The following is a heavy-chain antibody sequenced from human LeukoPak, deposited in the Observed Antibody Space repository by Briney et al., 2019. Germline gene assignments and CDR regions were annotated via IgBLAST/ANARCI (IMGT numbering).Heavy chain of an antibody. CDR1: GFTVSSNY. CDR3: AKAGSPDYYDSSGYRYYFDY. CDR2: IYSGGST. J-gene: IGHJ4*02. D-gene: IGHD3-22*01. V-gene: IGHV3-66*01. Sequence: GGSLRLSCAASGFTVSSNYMSWVRQAPGKGLEWVSVIYSGGSTYYADSVKGRFTISRDNSKNTLYLQMNSLRAEDAAVYYCAKAGSPDYYDSSGYRYYFDYWGQGTLVTVSS.